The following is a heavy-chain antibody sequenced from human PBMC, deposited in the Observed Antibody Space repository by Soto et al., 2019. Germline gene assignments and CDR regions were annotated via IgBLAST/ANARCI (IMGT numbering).Heavy chain of an antibody. CDR1: GGSITSGDYY. CDR3: ARAGMYLYDSGNSHIFDP. V-gene: IGHV4-31*03. J-gene: IGHJ5*02. Sequence: SETLSLTCTVSGGSITSGDYYWSWIRQHPGKGLEWIGYIYYSGSTYYNPSLKSRVTISVETSKNHFSLKLSSVTAADTAVYYCARAGMYLYDSGNSHIFDPWGQGTLATVS. D-gene: IGHD3-22*01. CDR2: IYYSGST.